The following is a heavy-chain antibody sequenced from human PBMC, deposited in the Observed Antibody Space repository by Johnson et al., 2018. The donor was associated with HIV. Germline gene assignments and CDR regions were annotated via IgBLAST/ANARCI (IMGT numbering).Heavy chain of an antibody. Sequence: EQLVESGGGLVQPGGSLRLSCAASGFTFSSYWMSWVRQAPGKGLEWVAIIKQDGSEKYYVDSVKGRFTISRDNAKNSLYLQMNSLRAEDTAVYYCARGSWGSHMGDAFDIWGQGTMVTVSS. D-gene: IGHD3-16*01. J-gene: IGHJ3*02. V-gene: IGHV3-7*05. CDR2: IKQDGSEK. CDR3: ARGSWGSHMGDAFDI. CDR1: GFTFSSYW.